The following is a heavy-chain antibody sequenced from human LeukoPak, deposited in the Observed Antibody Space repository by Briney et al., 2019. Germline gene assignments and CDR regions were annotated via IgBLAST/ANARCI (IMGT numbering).Heavy chain of an antibody. V-gene: IGHV1-69*01. CDR2: IIPIFGTA. CDR1: GGTFSSYA. D-gene: IGHD2-2*01. CDR3: ARMYCSSTSCSRSRVVPPYFDY. Sequence: SVKVSCKASGGTFSSYAISWVRQAPGQGLEGMGGIIPIFGTANYAQKFQGRVTITADESTSTAYMELSSLRSEDTAVYYCARMYCSSTSCSRSRVVPPYFDYWGQGTLVTVSS. J-gene: IGHJ4*02.